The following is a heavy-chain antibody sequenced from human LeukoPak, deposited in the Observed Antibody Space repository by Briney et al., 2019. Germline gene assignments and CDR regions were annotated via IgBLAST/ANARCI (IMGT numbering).Heavy chain of an antibody. CDR2: IKRKSDGGTT. D-gene: IGHD3-10*01. V-gene: IGHV3-15*01. CDR3: SKIGTGFDN. J-gene: IGHJ4*02. CDR1: GFTLNKAW. Sequence: GGSLRLSCEVSGFTLNKAWVTWVRQAPGKGLEWVGRIKRKSDGGTTDYAVPVKGRFTISRDDSKNTLYLQMNSLKNEDTAVYFCSKIGTGFDNWGQGTLVAVSS.